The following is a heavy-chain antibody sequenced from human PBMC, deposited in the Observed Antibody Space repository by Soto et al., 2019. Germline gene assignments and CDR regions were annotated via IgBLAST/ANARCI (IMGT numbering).Heavy chain of an antibody. CDR3: ARVNSTYYDFWSGPSTPAIDY. CDR1: GGSISSSNW. CDR2: IYHSGST. D-gene: IGHD3-3*01. J-gene: IGHJ4*02. V-gene: IGHV4-4*02. Sequence: PSETLSLTCAVSGGSISSSNWWSWVRQPPGKGLEWIGEIYHSGSTNYNPSLKSRVTISVDKSKNQFSLKLSSVTAADTAVYYCARVNSTYYDFWSGPSTPAIDYWGQGTLVTVSS.